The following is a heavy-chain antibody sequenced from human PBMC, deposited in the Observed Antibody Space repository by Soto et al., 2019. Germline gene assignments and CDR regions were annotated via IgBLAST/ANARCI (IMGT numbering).Heavy chain of an antibody. CDR1: GYTFTSYG. CDR2: ISAYNGNT. V-gene: IGHV1-18*01. D-gene: IGHD6-19*01. J-gene: IGHJ6*03. CDR3: ARLAVAGGYYYYMDV. Sequence: ASVKVSCKASGYTFTSYGISWVRQAPGQGLEWMGWISAYNGNTNYAQKLQGRVTMTTDTSTSTAYMELRSLRSDDTAVYYCARLAVAGGYYYYMDVWGKGTTVTVSS.